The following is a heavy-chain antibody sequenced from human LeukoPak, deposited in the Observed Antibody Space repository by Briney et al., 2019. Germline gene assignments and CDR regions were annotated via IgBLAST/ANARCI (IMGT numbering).Heavy chain of an antibody. Sequence: PGGSLRLSCAASGFTFSSYGMSWVRQAPGKGLEWVSSISSSSSYIYYADSVKGRFTISRDNAKNSLYLQMNSLRAEDTAVYYCARDEGYDILTGYLRVGPSNDAFDIWGQGTMVTVSS. J-gene: IGHJ3*02. CDR2: ISSSSSYI. V-gene: IGHV3-21*01. CDR3: ARDEGYDILTGYLRVGPSNDAFDI. CDR1: GFTFSSYG. D-gene: IGHD3-9*01.